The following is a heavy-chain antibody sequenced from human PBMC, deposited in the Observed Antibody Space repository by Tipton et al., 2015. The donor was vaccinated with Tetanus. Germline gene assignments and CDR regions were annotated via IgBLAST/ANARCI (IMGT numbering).Heavy chain of an antibody. V-gene: IGHV4-59*01. D-gene: IGHD5-18*01. J-gene: IGHJ4*02. CDR2: IYNIART. CDR1: GASISSYF. Sequence: TLSLTCSVSGASISSYFWTWIRQPPGKGLEWIGNIYNIARTNYNPSLRSRVTMSVDTSKNQFYLQLSSVTAADTAVYFCARASQRTFEFWGQGTLVAVSS. CDR3: ARASQRTFEF.